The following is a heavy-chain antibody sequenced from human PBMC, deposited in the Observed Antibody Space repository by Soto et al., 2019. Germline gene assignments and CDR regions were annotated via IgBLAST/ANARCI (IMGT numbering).Heavy chain of an antibody. V-gene: IGHV3-30*18. CDR3: AKDYIWRSYRHTTNWFDP. CDR1: GFTFSSYG. Sequence: QVQLVESGGGVVQPGRSLRLSCAASGFTFSSYGMHWVRQAPGKGLEWVAVISYDGSNKYYADSVKGRFTISRDNSKNTLYLQMNSLRTEHTAVYYCAKDYIWRSYRHTTNWFDPWGQGTLVTVSS. CDR2: ISYDGSNK. J-gene: IGHJ5*02. D-gene: IGHD3-16*02.